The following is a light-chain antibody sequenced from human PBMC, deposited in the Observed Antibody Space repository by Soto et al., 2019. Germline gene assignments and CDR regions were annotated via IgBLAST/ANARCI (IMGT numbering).Light chain of an antibody. CDR1: HSSSSSY. J-gene: IGKJ4*01. CDR3: QQCGSSPET. CDR2: GAS. V-gene: IGKV3-20*01. Sequence: ENVFTQSPGPLAFAPGGKGNPPCKAAHSSSSSYLAWYQQKPGQAPRLLIYGASSRATGIPDRFSGSGSGTDFTLTISRLEPEDFAVYYCQQCGSSPETFGRGTKVDIK.